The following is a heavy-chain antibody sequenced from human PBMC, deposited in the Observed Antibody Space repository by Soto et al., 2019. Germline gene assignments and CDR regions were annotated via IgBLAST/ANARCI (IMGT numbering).Heavy chain of an antibody. J-gene: IGHJ4*02. CDR3: ASVLGMVLVH. D-gene: IGHD6-13*01. Sequence: SETLSLTCTVSGGSISSSSYYWGWIRQPPGKGLEWIGSIYYSGSTYYNPSLKSRVTISVDTSKNQFSLKLSSVTAADTAVYYCASVLGMVLVHWGQGTLVTVPS. CDR2: IYYSGST. V-gene: IGHV4-39*01. CDR1: GGSISSSSYY.